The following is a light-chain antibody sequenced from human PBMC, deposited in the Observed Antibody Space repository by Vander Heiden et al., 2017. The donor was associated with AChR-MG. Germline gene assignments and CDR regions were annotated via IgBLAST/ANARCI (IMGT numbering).Light chain of an antibody. V-gene: IGLV1-40*01. Sequence: QSVLTQPPSVSGAPGPRVTLSCTGSSSNVGAAYGVHWYQQLPGTAPKLLIFANTNRPSGVPDRFSGSKSGTSASLAITGLQPDDEADYYCQSYDSSLSAVVFGGGTRLTVL. CDR1: SSNVGAAYG. CDR3: QSYDSSLSAVV. CDR2: ANT. J-gene: IGLJ2*01.